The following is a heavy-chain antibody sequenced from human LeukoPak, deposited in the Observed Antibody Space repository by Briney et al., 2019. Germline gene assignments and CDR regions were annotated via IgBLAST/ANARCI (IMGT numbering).Heavy chain of an antibody. D-gene: IGHD3-10*01. CDR2: INPNSCCT. V-gene: IGHV1-2*02. CDR3: ASLVRGWYYFDY. Sequence: GASVKVSCKASGYTFTGHYMHWVRQAPGQGLEGMGGINPNSCCTNYAQTFPGRVTMTRDTSISTAYMALSRLRYYARAVYYCASLVRGWYYFDYWGQGKLVTVSS. J-gene: IGHJ4*02. CDR1: GYTFTGHY.